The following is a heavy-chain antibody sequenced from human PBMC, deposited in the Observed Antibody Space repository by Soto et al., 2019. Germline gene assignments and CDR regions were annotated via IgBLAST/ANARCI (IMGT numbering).Heavy chain of an antibody. V-gene: IGHV3-72*01. CDR3: ARDDVGTYVY. CDR2: SKNKANSYTT. D-gene: IGHD1-26*01. CDR1: GVSFREYD. Sequence: GGSLRLACVACGVSFREYDMDGVRQSPGKGLEWIGRSKNKANSYTTEYIASVKGRFTISRDNAKNLLYLQMNSLTIDDSAVYFCARDDVGTYVYWGQGTQVTVSS. J-gene: IGHJ4*02.